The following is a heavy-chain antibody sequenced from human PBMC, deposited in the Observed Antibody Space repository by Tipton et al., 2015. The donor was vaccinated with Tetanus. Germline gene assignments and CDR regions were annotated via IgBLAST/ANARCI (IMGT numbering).Heavy chain of an antibody. J-gene: IGHJ4*02. V-gene: IGHV4-59*02. CDR1: GGSVSSYY. CDR3: ARGTGDY. Sequence: LRLSCTVSGGSVSSYYWSWIRQPPGKGLEWIGYIYYSGSTNYNPSLKSRVTISVDTSKNQFSLKLSSVTAADTAVYYCARGTGDYWGQGTLVTVSS. D-gene: IGHD1-14*01. CDR2: IYYSGST.